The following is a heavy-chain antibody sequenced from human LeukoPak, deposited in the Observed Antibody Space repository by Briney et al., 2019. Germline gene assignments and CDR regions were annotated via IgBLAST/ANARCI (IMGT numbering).Heavy chain of an antibody. D-gene: IGHD1-26*01. V-gene: IGHV4-59*01. CDR1: GGSISSYY. J-gene: IGHJ3*02. Sequence: SETLSLTCTVPGGSISSYYWSWIRQPPGKGLEWIGHIYYSGSTSYNPSLKSRVTISVDTSKNHFSLKLSSVTAADTAVYYCARYSGSYPHDAFDIWGQGTMVTVSS. CDR3: ARYSGSYPHDAFDI. CDR2: IYYSGST.